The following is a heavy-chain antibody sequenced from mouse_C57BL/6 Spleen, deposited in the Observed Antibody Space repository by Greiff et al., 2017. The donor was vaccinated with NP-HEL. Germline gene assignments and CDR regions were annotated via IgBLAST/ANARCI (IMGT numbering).Heavy chain of an antibody. V-gene: IGHV1-50*01. D-gene: IGHD1-1*01. Sequence: VQLQQPGAELVKPGASVKLSCKASGYTFTSYWMQWVKQRPGQGLEWIGEIDPSDSYINYNQKFKGKATLTVDTSSSTAYMQLSSLTSEDSAVYYCATLHYYGSSHWYFDVWGTGTTVTVSS. J-gene: IGHJ1*03. CDR2: IDPSDSYI. CDR3: ATLHYYGSSHWYFDV. CDR1: GYTFTSYW.